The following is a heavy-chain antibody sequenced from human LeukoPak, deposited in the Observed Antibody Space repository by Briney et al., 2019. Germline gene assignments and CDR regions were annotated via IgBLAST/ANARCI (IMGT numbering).Heavy chain of an antibody. J-gene: IGHJ4*02. CDR2: INWNGGST. CDR3: ARAYSYGYLEYFDY. D-gene: IGHD5-18*01. Sequence: GGSLRLSCAGSGFNFADYGISWVRQAPGKGLEWVSGINWNGGSTKYADSVKGRFSSSRDNAENSLFLQMNILRDEDTVLYYCARAYSYGYLEYFDYWGQGTLVTVSS. CDR1: GFNFADYG. V-gene: IGHV3-20*04.